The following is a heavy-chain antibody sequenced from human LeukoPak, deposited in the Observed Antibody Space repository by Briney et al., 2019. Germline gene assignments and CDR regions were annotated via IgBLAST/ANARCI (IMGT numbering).Heavy chain of an antibody. CDR3: VTNYYDSSGYYEDF. Sequence: SETLSLTCTVSGTSISSRYYWGWIWQPPGKGLEWIGSISHSGSTYYSPSLKSRVTLSIDTSKNQFSLKLNSVTAADTAVYYCVTNYYDSSGYYEDFWGQGTLVTVSS. CDR1: GTSISSRYY. V-gene: IGHV4-38-2*02. D-gene: IGHD3-22*01. CDR2: ISHSGST. J-gene: IGHJ4*02.